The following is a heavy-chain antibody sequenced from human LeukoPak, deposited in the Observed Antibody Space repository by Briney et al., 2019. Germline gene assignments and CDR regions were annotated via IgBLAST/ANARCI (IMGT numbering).Heavy chain of an antibody. CDR2: INPSGDST. V-gene: IGHV1-46*01. J-gene: IGHJ6*02. CDR3: AKAKGGSGWYRHYGMDV. CDR1: GYTFTSYD. Sequence: ASVKVSCKASGYTFTSYDMHWVRQAPGQGLEWMGIINPSGDSTSYAQKFQGRVTMTRDTSTSTVYMELSSLRSEDTAVYYCAKAKGGSGWYRHYGMDVWGQGTTVTVSS. D-gene: IGHD6-19*01.